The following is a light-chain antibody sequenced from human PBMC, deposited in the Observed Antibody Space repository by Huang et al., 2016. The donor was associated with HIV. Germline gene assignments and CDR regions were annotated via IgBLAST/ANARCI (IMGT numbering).Light chain of an antibody. CDR2: AAS. J-gene: IGKJ1*01. Sequence: DIQMTQFPSSLSASLGDRVTITCRASQVISSYLAWFQQKPGEAPKSLIYAASSLQSGVPSKFSGSGSGTHFTLTISSLQPEDFATYYCQQYNSYPRTFGQGTKVEVK. V-gene: IGKV1-16*02. CDR3: QQYNSYPRT. CDR1: QVISSY.